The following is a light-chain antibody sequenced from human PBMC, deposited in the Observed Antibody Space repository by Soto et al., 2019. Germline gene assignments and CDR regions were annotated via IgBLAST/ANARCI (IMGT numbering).Light chain of an antibody. V-gene: IGLV2-23*01. CDR1: SSDVGSYNL. CDR3: CSYAGSSTPYV. J-gene: IGLJ1*01. Sequence: QSVLNQPASGSGSHGQSITISCTGTSSDVGSYNLVSWYQQHPGKAPKLMIYEGSKRPSGVSNRFSGSKSGNTASLTISGLQAEDEADYYCCSYAGSSTPYVFGTGTKVTVI. CDR2: EGS.